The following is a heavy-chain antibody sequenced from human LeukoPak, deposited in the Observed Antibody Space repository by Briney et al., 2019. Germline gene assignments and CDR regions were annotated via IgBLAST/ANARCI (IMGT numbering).Heavy chain of an antibody. Sequence: PGRSLRLSCAASGFTFSSYGMNWVRQAPGKGLEWVSYISSSGSTIYYADSVKGRFTISRDNAKNSLYLQMNSLRAEDTAVYYCARDSSSWSHFDYWGQGTLVTVSS. CDR2: ISSSGSTI. D-gene: IGHD6-13*01. V-gene: IGHV3-48*04. CDR1: GFTFSSYG. CDR3: ARDSSSWSHFDY. J-gene: IGHJ4*02.